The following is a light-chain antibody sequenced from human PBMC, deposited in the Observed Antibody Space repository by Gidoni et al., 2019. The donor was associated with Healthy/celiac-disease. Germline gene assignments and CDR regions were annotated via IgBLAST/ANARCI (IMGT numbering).Light chain of an antibody. CDR3: MQALQTPRT. Sequence: DIVMTQSPLSLPVTTGEPASISCRSSQSLLHSNGYNYLHWYLQKPGQSPQLLIYLGSNRASGVPDRFSGSGSGTDFTLKISRVEAEDVGVYYCMQALQTPRTFGQGTKLEIK. J-gene: IGKJ2*01. V-gene: IGKV2-28*01. CDR2: LGS. CDR1: QSLLHSNGYNY.